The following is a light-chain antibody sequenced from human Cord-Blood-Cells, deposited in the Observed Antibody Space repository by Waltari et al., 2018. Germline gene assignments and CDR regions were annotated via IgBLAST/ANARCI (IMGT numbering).Light chain of an antibody. Sequence: NFMLTQPPSVSESPGKPVTISCTRNSASIPSNYVQWYQQRPGGSPTTVLYEDNQRPSGVPDWCSGSIDSSSNSASLTITGLKTEDEADSYCQSYDSSNHGVFGGGTKLTVL. J-gene: IGLJ3*02. CDR3: QSYDSSNHGV. V-gene: IGLV6-57*01. CDR2: EDN. CDR1: SASIPSNY.